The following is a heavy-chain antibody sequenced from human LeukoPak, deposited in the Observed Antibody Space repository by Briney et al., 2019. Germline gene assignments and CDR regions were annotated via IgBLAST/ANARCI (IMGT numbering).Heavy chain of an antibody. CDR1: GFTFSDYY. Sequence: PGGSLRLSCAASGFTFSDYYMSWIRQAPGKGLEWVAYISSSGNTRYYADSVKGRFTISRDNAKHSLYLQMNSLRAEDTAVYYCAWGGIAAFDSWGQGTLVTVSS. CDR2: ISSSGNTR. D-gene: IGHD2-21*01. J-gene: IGHJ4*02. CDR3: AWGGIAAFDS. V-gene: IGHV3-11*04.